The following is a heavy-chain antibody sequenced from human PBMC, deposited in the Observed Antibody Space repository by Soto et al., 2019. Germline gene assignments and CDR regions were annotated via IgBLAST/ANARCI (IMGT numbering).Heavy chain of an antibody. V-gene: IGHV3-30*18. J-gene: IGHJ4*02. CDR3: AKEKRQQLPVSGIDY. CDR2: ISYDGSNK. D-gene: IGHD6-13*01. Sequence: QVQLVESGGGVVQPGRSLRLSCAASGFTFSSYGMHWVRQAPGKGLEWVAVISYDGSNKYYADSVKGRFTISRDNSKNTLYLQMNSLRAEDTAVYYCAKEKRQQLPVSGIDYWGQGTLVTVSS. CDR1: GFTFSSYG.